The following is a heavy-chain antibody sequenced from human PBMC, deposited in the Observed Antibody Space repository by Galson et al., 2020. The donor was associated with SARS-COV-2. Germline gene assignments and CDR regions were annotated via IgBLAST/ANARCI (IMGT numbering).Heavy chain of an antibody. J-gene: IGHJ6*02. CDR1: GFTFSSYW. Sequence: GGSLRLPCAVSGFTFSSYWMYWVRQAPGKGLEWVSSISSSSSYIYYADSVKGRFTISRDNAKNSLYLQMNSLRAEDTAVYYCARLSDYYYYYGMDVWGQGTTVTVAS. CDR2: ISSSSSYI. CDR3: ARLSDYYYYYGMDV. V-gene: IGHV3-21*01.